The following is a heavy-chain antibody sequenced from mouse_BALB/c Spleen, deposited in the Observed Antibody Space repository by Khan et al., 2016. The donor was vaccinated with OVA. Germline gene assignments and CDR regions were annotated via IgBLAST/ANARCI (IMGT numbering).Heavy chain of an antibody. D-gene: IGHD2-1*01. CDR3: ARSVYYFCAYSMDY. Sequence: EVQLQESGPGLVKPSQSLSLTCTVTDFSIASEYAWNWIRQFPGNKLEWMGYISYSGSTSYNSSLKSRISITRDTSKNQFFLRFNSVTTADTATYFCARSVYYFCAYSMDYWGQGASVTVSS. V-gene: IGHV3-2*02. CDR2: ISYSGST. J-gene: IGHJ4*01. CDR1: DFSIASEYA.